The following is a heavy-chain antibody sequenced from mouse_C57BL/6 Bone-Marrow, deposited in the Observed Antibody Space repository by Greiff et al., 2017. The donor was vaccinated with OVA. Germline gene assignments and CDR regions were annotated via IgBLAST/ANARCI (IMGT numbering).Heavy chain of an antibody. V-gene: IGHV5-17*01. CDR1: GFTFSDYG. Sequence: EVKLVESGGGLVKPGGSLKLSCAASGFTFSDYGMHWVRQAPEKGLEWVAYISSGSSTIYYADTVKGRFTISRDNAKKTLFLQMTSLRSEDTAMYYCAREELGRWFAYWGQGTLVTVSA. CDR3: AREELGRWFAY. D-gene: IGHD4-1*01. J-gene: IGHJ3*01. CDR2: ISSGSSTI.